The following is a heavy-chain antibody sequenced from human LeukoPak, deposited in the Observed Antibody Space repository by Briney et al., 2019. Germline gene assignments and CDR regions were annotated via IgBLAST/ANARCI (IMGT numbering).Heavy chain of an antibody. J-gene: IGHJ4*02. D-gene: IGHD2-2*01. CDR1: GYSISRGYY. V-gene: IGHV4-38-2*02. Sequence: SETLSLTCTVSGYSISRGYYWGWIRQPPGKGLEWIGSIYHSGSTYYNPSLKTRVTISIDTSKNQFSLKLSPVTAADTAVYYGAGEQVVVVPASATHFDYWGQGTLVTVSS. CDR2: IYHSGST. CDR3: AGEQVVVVPASATHFDY.